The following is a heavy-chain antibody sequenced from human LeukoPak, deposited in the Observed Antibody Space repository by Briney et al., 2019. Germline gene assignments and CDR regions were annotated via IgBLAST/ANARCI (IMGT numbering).Heavy chain of an antibody. CDR3: ARDGYSYGLDY. Sequence: GGSLRLSCAASGFTFSSYWMSWVRQAPGKGLEWVSSISSSSSYIYYADSVKGRFTISRDNAKNSLYLQMNSLRAEDTAVYYCARDGYSYGLDYWGQGTLVTVSS. CDR2: ISSSSSYI. J-gene: IGHJ4*02. D-gene: IGHD5-18*01. V-gene: IGHV3-21*01. CDR1: GFTFSSYW.